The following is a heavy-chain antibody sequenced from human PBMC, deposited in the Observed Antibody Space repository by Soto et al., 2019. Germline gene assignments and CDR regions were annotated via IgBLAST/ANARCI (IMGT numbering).Heavy chain of an antibody. D-gene: IGHD6-13*01. CDR3: AREVNSSPARGPNWFDP. J-gene: IGHJ5*02. Sequence: SETLSLTCAVYGGSFSGYYWSWIRQPPGKGLEWIGEINHSGSTNYNPSLKTRVTISIDKSKNQFSLKMNSVTAADTAVYYCAREVNSSPARGPNWFDPWGRGTLVTVSS. CDR1: GGSFSGYY. V-gene: IGHV4-34*01. CDR2: INHSGST.